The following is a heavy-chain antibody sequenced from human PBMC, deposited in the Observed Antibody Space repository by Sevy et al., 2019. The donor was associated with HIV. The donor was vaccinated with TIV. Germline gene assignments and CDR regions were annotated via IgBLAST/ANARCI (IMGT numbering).Heavy chain of an antibody. V-gene: IGHV3-30-3*01. CDR2: ISYDGSNK. CDR1: GFTFSSYA. J-gene: IGHJ4*02. Sequence: GGYLRLSCAASGFTFSSYAMHWVRQAPGKGLEWVAVISYDGSNKYYADSVKGRFTISRDNSKNTLYLQMNSLRAEDTAVYYCASKEGVVPAATAVDYWGQGTLVTVSS. D-gene: IGHD2-2*01. CDR3: ASKEGVVPAATAVDY.